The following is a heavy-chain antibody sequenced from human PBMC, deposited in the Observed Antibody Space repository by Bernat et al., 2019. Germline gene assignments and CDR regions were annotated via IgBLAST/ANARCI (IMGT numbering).Heavy chain of an antibody. Sequence: QVQLVESGGGVVQPGRSLRLSCAASGFTFSSYAMHWVRQAPGKGLEWVAVISYDGSNIYYADSVKGRFTISRDNAKNSLYLQMNSLRAEDTAVYYCARPNDYGDYEGDYWGQGTLVTVSS. CDR1: GFTFSSYA. CDR3: ARPNDYGDYEGDY. D-gene: IGHD4-17*01. V-gene: IGHV3-30*07. J-gene: IGHJ4*02. CDR2: ISYDGSNI.